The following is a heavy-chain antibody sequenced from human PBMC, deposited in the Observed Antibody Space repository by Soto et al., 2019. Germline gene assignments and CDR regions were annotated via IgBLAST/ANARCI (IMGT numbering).Heavy chain of an antibody. J-gene: IGHJ4*02. Sequence: SETLSLTCTVSGGSISSYYWSWIRQPPGKGLEWIGYIYYSGSTNYNPSLKSRVTISVDTSKNQFSLKLSSVTAADTAVYYCAGRPLGYCTNGVCPRPIDYWGQGTLVTVSS. CDR1: GGSISSYY. CDR3: AGRPLGYCTNGVCPRPIDY. CDR2: IYYSGST. V-gene: IGHV4-59*01. D-gene: IGHD2-8*01.